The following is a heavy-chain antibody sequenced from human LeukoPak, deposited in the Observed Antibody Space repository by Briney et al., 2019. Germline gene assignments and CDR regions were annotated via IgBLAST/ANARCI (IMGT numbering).Heavy chain of an antibody. V-gene: IGHV4-59*01. J-gene: IGHJ4*02. CDR1: GGSISSYY. Sequence: SETLSLTCTVSGGSISSYYWSWIRQPPGKGLEWIGYIYYSGSTNYNPSLKSRVTISVDTSKNQFSLKLSSVTAADTAVYYCARDPGYGSGGGYWGQGTLVTVSS. D-gene: IGHD3-10*01. CDR3: ARDPGYGSGGGY. CDR2: IYYSGST.